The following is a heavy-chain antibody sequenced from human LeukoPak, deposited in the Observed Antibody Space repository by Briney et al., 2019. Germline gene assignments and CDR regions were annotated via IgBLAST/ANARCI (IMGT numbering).Heavy chain of an antibody. J-gene: IGHJ4*02. CDR1: GGSISSSSYY. V-gene: IGHV4-39*07. CDR3: ARDLPSYCSGGSCYGFDY. CDR2: IYYSGST. Sequence: SETLSLTCTVSGGSISSSSYYWGWIRQPPGKGLEWIGSIYYSGSTYYKPSLKSRVTISVDTSKNQFSLKLSSVTAADTAVYYCARDLPSYCSGGSCYGFDYWGQGTLVTVSS. D-gene: IGHD2-15*01.